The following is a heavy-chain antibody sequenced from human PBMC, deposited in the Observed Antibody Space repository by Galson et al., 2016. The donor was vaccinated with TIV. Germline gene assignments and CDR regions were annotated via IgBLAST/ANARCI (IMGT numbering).Heavy chain of an antibody. CDR3: ARRTHYDSSGYSDAFDI. Sequence: SETLSLTCTVSGGSINSDLYYWAWIRQPPGKGLEWIATIYYTGSTYYNLSLKSRVSISMDTPKNQFSLKLSSVTAADTAVYYCARRTHYDSSGYSDAFDIWGQGTMVPVSS. CDR2: IYYTGST. CDR1: GGSINSDLYY. V-gene: IGHV4-39*01. J-gene: IGHJ3*02. D-gene: IGHD3-22*01.